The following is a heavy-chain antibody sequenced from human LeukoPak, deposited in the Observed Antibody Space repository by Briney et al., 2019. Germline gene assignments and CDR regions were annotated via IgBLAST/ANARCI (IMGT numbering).Heavy chain of an antibody. D-gene: IGHD3-3*01. CDR1: GGSISSSSYY. J-gene: IGHJ4*02. V-gene: IGHV4-39*07. CDR3: AQKYYDFWSGYYHFDY. CDR2: IYHSGST. Sequence: SQTLSLTCTVSGGSISSSSYYWGWIRQPPGKGLEWIGSIYHSGSTYYNPSLKSRVTISVDTSKNQFSLKLSPVAAADTAVYYCAQKYYDFWSGYYHFDYWGQRTLVTVSS.